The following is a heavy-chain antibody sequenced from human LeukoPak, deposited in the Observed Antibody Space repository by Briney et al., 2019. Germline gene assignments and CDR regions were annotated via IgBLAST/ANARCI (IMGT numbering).Heavy chain of an antibody. CDR1: GGSISSGSYY. Sequence: SETLSLTCTVSGGSISSGSYYWSWIRQPPGKGLEWVGYIYHSGSTNYNPSLKSRVTISVDTSKNQFSLKLSSVTAADTAVYYCASFGSYFDYWGQGTLVTVSS. CDR2: IYHSGST. CDR3: ASFGSYFDY. D-gene: IGHD3-10*01. J-gene: IGHJ4*02. V-gene: IGHV4-61*01.